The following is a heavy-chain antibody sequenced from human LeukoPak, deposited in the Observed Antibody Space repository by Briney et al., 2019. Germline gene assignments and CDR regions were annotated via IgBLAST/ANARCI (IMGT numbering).Heavy chain of an antibody. CDR1: GFTFSSYS. J-gene: IGHJ4*02. D-gene: IGHD5-18*01. CDR3: AGDFVRDDVDTAMVTPGF. V-gene: IGHV3-21*01. CDR2: ISSSSSYI. Sequence: PGGSLRLSCAASGFTFSSYSMNWVRQAPGKGLEWVSSISSSSSYIYYADSVKGRFTISRDNAKNSLYLQMNSLRAEDTAVYYCAGDFVRDDVDTAMVTPGFWGQGTLVTVSS.